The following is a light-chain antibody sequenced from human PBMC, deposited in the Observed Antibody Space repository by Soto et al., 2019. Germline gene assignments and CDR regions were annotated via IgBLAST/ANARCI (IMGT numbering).Light chain of an antibody. J-gene: IGKJ1*01. CDR3: QKYNSAPRT. CDR1: QGISSY. V-gene: IGKV1-27*01. CDR2: AAS. Sequence: DIQMTQSPSSLSASVGDIVTITCWASQGISSYLAWYQQKPGKVPKLLIYAASTLQSGVPSRFSGSGSGTDFTLTISSLQPEDVATYYCQKYNSAPRTFGQGTKVEIK.